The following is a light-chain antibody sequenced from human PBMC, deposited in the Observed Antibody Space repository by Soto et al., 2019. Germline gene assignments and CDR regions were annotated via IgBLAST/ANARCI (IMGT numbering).Light chain of an antibody. Sequence: DIQMTQSPSTLSASIRDTVTITCRATQSLNNWLAWYQHKPESAPRLLIHDVSTVESGVPSRFSGSGSGTEFTLTINNLQRADFATYLCQQYTPNTPWAFHQGTKV. CDR3: QQYTPNTPWA. J-gene: IGKJ1*01. CDR1: QSLNNW. CDR2: DVS. V-gene: IGKV1-5*01.